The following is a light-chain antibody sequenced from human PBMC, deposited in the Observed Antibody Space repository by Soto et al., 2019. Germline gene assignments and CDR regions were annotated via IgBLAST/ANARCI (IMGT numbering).Light chain of an antibody. CDR1: SSDVGSYNL. CDR3: SSYTSGSSHYV. CDR2: EDN. Sequence: QSALTQPASVSGSPGQSITISCTGSSSDVGSYNLVSWYQHHPGKAPKFVIYEDNKRPSGVSDRFSGSKSGNTASLTISGLQAEDEADYHCSSYTSGSSHYVFGTGTKLTVL. V-gene: IGLV2-14*02. J-gene: IGLJ1*01.